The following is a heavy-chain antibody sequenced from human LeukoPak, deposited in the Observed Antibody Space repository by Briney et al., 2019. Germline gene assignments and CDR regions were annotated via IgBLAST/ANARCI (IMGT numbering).Heavy chain of an antibody. J-gene: IGHJ5*02. Sequence: PSETLSLTCTVSGGSISSYYWSWIRQPPGKGLEWIGYIYYSGSTNYNPSLKSRVTISVDTSKNQFSLKLSSVTAADTAVYYCARGFRSHRSGWFDPWGQGTLVTVSS. CDR2: IYYSGST. D-gene: IGHD2-15*01. V-gene: IGHV4-59*12. CDR1: GGSISSYY. CDR3: ARGFRSHRSGWFDP.